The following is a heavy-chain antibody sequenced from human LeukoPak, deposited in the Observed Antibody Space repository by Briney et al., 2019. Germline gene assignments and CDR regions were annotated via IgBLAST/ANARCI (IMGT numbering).Heavy chain of an antibody. CDR3: ARSGYSYGPGALEPFDP. V-gene: IGHV4-34*01. CDR1: GGSFSGYY. Sequence: PSETLSLTCAVYGGSFSGYYWSWIRQPPGKGLEWIGEINHSGSTNYNPSLKSRVTISVDTSKNQFSLKLSSVTAADTAVYYCARSGYSYGPGALEPFDPWGQGTLVTVSS. J-gene: IGHJ5*02. CDR2: INHSGST. D-gene: IGHD5-18*01.